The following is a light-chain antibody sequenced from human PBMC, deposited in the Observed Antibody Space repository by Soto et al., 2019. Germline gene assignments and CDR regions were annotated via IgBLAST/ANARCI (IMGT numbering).Light chain of an antibody. CDR3: SSYAGSSNV. CDR2: EVN. V-gene: IGLV2-8*01. CDR1: SSNIESNT. Sequence: QSVLTQPPSASGTPGQRVTISCSGRSSNIESNTVSWYQQHPGKAPKLMIYEVNKRPSGVPDRFSGSKSGNTASLAVSGLQAEDEADYYCSSYAGSSNVFGTGTKV. J-gene: IGLJ1*01.